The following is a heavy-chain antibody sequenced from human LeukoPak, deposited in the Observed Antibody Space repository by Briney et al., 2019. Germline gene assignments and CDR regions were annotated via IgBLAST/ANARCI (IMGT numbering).Heavy chain of an antibody. V-gene: IGHV4-4*09. J-gene: IGHJ4*02. CDR3: ARLGSYHDF. CDR1: GASISHFY. CDR2: IHPTGGS. Sequence: SETLSLTCTVSGASISHFYWSWIRQTPEKGLEWMGHIHPTGGSTPYPSLRSRLTMSMDTSRNQLSLKLTSVTAADTAVYFCARLGSYHDFRGQGALVTVSS. D-gene: IGHD1-26*01.